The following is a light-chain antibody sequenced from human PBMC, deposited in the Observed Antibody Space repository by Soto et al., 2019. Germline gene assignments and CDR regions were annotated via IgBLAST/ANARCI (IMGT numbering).Light chain of an antibody. CDR3: LQDYKFPPWT. CDR1: QDIRND. V-gene: IGKV1-6*01. CDR2: AAS. Sequence: AIPMTQSPSSLSASVGDRVTITCRASQDIRNDLGWYQQKPGKAPKLLIYAASSLQTGVPSRFSGSGSCTDFTLTISSLQPEDFATYYCLQDYKFPPWTFGQGTKVEVK. J-gene: IGKJ1*01.